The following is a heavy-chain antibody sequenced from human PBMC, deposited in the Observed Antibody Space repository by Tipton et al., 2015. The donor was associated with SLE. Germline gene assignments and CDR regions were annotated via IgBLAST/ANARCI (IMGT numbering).Heavy chain of an antibody. D-gene: IGHD2-15*01. CDR3: TGDISLFWAFY. CDR1: GGSISSYD. V-gene: IGHV4-59*04. CDR2: VPYTGST. J-gene: IGHJ4*02. Sequence: TLSLTCTISGGSISSYDWSWIRQPPGKGLEFIGYVPYTGSTNYNPSLKSRVTMSIDTSKNQFSLEVRSVTAADTAVYYCTGDISLFWAFYWGQGTLVTVSS.